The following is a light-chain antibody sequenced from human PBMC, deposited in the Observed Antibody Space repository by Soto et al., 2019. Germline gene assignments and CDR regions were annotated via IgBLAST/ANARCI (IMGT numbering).Light chain of an antibody. V-gene: IGKV3-15*01. CDR3: QQYNYWPPWT. CDR2: DAS. J-gene: IGKJ1*01. CDR1: QSVSSSY. Sequence: EIVMTQSPATLSVSPGERATLSCRASQSVSSSYLAWYQQKPGQAPRLLMYDASTRATGIPARFSGSGSGTEFTLTISSLQSEDFAVYYCQQYNYWPPWTFGQGTKVDIK.